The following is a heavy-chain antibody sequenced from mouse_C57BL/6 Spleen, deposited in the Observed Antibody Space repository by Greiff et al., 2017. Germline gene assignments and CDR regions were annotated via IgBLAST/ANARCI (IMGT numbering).Heavy chain of an antibody. D-gene: IGHD2-1*01. CDR2: INPSNGGT. Sequence: VQLQQPGTELVKPGASVKLSCKASGYTFTSYWMHWVKQRPGQGLEWIGNINPSNGGTNYNEKFKSKATLTVDKSSSTAYMQLSSLTSEDSAVYYCARSNLYYGNAVDYWGQGTTLTVSS. CDR3: ARSNLYYGNAVDY. V-gene: IGHV1-53*01. CDR1: GYTFTSYW. J-gene: IGHJ2*01.